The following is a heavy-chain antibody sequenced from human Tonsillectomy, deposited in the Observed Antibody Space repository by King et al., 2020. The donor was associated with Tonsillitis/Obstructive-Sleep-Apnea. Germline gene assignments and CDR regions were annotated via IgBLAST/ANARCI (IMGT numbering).Heavy chain of an antibody. CDR1: GFTVSSNY. Sequence: VQLVESGGGLIQPGGSLRLSCAASGFTVSSNYMSWVRQAPGRGLEWVSVIYSGGSTYYADSVKDRFTISRDNSKNTLYLQMNSLRVEDTAVYYCARVTPLYGGNSFDAFDIWGQGTMVTVSS. J-gene: IGHJ3*02. D-gene: IGHD4-23*01. CDR2: IYSGGST. V-gene: IGHV3-53*01. CDR3: ARVTPLYGGNSFDAFDI.